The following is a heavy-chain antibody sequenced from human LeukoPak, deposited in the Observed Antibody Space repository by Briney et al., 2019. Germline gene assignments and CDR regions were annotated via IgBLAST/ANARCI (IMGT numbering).Heavy chain of an antibody. V-gene: IGHV3-73*01. D-gene: IGHD6-13*01. Sequence: GGSLRLSCAASGFTFSSYGMHWVRQASGKGLEWVGRIRSKANSYATAYAASVKGRFTISRDDSKNTAYLQMNSLKTEDTAVYYCTRHERPDFIAAAGRGEFDYWGQGTLVTVSS. CDR2: IRSKANSYAT. J-gene: IGHJ4*02. CDR3: TRHERPDFIAAAGRGEFDY. CDR1: GFTFSSYG.